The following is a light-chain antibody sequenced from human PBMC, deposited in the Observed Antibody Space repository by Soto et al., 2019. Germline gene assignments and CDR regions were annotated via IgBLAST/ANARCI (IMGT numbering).Light chain of an antibody. CDR2: EVT. CDR3: SSYTISITLPYV. J-gene: IGLJ1*01. Sequence: QSALTQPASVSGSPGQSITISCTGTSSDIGAYDYVSWYQHHPNNAPKLLIYEVTNRRYGVSQRFSASKSGNTASLTISAVQPEDVSDYYCSSYTISITLPYVFGTGTKLTVL. V-gene: IGLV2-14*01. CDR1: SSDIGAYDY.